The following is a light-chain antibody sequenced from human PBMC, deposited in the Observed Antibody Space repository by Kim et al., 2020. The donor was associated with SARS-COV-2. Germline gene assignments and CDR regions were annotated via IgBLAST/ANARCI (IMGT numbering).Light chain of an antibody. CDR2: AAS. CDR1: PSIRSY. CDR3: QQSYRTPYT. Sequence: SASVGYRVTITCRASPSIRSYFNWYQQKPRNAPQLLFFAASSLQRGVPSRFSGSGSGTYFSLTISSLQPEDFATYYFQQSYRTPYTFGQGTKLEIK. J-gene: IGKJ2*01. V-gene: IGKV1-39*01.